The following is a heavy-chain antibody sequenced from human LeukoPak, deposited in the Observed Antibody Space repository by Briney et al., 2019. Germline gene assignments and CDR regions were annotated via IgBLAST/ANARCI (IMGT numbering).Heavy chain of an antibody. CDR1: GGSISNYY. D-gene: IGHD3-3*01. CDR2: IYYSGST. V-gene: IGHV4-59*12. CDR3: AKDRGTAIFGMIIPDWYFDL. J-gene: IGHJ2*01. Sequence: SETLSLTCTVSGGSISNYYWSWIRQPPGKGLEWIAHIYYSGSTNYTPSLKSRVTISVDTSKNRFSLELSSVTAAETAVYYCAKDRGTAIFGMIIPDWYFDLWGRGTLVTVSS.